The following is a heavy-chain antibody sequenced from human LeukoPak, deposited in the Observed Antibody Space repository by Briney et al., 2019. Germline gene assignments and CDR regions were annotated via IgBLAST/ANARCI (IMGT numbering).Heavy chain of an antibody. Sequence: GGSLRLSCAASGFTFRNYVIHWVRQAPGKGLEWVAVTSSDLNVKLYADSVRGRFTISRDNSRSTLYLQMNSLRAEDTAVYYCAKDSPDYGEDYWGQGTLVTVSS. V-gene: IGHV3-30*18. CDR1: GFTFRNYV. J-gene: IGHJ4*02. D-gene: IGHD4-17*01. CDR2: TSSDLNVK. CDR3: AKDSPDYGEDY.